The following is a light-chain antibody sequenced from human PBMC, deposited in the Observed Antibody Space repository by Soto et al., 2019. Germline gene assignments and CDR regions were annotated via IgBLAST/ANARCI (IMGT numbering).Light chain of an antibody. Sequence: DIQMTQSPSTLSASVGDRVTITCRASQSLSNWLAWYQQKPGKAPKLLIYDASSLESGVPSRFSGSGSGTEFTLTISSLQPDDFAIYYCQQYNTYSRALTFGGGTKVEVK. CDR2: DAS. CDR3: QQYNTYSRALT. CDR1: QSLSNW. V-gene: IGKV1-5*01. J-gene: IGKJ4*01.